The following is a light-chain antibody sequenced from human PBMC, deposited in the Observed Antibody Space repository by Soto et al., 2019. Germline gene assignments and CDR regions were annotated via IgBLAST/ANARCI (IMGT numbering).Light chain of an antibody. Sequence: DIVMTQSPLSLPVTPGEPASISCRSSPSLLHSNGYNYLDWYLQKPGQSPQLLIYLGSNRSSGVPDRFSGSGSGTDFTLKISRVEAEDVGVYYCMQALQTPPTFGQGTKVDIK. CDR2: LGS. V-gene: IGKV2-28*01. CDR3: MQALQTPPT. J-gene: IGKJ1*01. CDR1: PSLLHSNGYNY.